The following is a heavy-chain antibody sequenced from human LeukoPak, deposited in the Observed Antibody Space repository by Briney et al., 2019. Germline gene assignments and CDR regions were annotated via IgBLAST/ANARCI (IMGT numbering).Heavy chain of an antibody. Sequence: PGGSLRLSCAASGFTFRSYSMNWVRQAPGKGLEWVSAIDPSSTYIYHADSVKGRFTISRDNAENSLYLQMNSLRVEDTAVYYCARAPTVLVGYCSSSSCQADYWGQGTLVTVSS. D-gene: IGHD2-2*01. CDR1: GFTFRSYS. V-gene: IGHV3-21*01. CDR3: ARAPTVLVGYCSSSSCQADY. J-gene: IGHJ4*02. CDR2: IDPSSTYI.